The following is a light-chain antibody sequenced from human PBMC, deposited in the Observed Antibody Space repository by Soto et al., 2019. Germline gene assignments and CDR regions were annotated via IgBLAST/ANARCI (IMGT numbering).Light chain of an antibody. J-gene: IGKJ3*01. CDR3: QQRTNWLRSFT. V-gene: IGKV3D-20*02. Sequence: EIVLTQSPGTLSLSPGERATLSCRASQSVSSSYLAWYQQKPGQAPRLLIYDTSKRATGIPARFSGSGSGTDFTLTISSLEPEDFAVYYCQQRTNWLRSFTFGPGTKVDIK. CDR2: DTS. CDR1: QSVSSSY.